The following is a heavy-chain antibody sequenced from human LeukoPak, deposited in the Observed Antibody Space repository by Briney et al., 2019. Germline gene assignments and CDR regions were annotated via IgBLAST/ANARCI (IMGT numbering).Heavy chain of an antibody. D-gene: IGHD2-15*01. V-gene: IGHV4-59*12. CDR1: GGSISTDY. CDR2: MYYTGST. J-gene: IGHJ4*02. Sequence: SETLSLTCTVSGGSISTDYWSWIRQPPGRGLEWIGYMYYTGSTNHNPSLKSRVTISVDTSKNQFSLKLSSVTAADTAVYYCARATYCSGDSCYSGIFDYWGQGTLVTVSS. CDR3: ARATYCSGDSCYSGIFDY.